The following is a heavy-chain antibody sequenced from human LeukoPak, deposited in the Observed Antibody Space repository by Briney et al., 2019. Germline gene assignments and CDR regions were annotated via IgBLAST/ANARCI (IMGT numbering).Heavy chain of an antibody. CDR3: ARDHATYYYDSSGYYDY. CDR2: ISRSGATI. V-gene: IGHV3-48*03. Sequence: TGGSLRLSCAASGFTFSSYEMNWVRQAPGKGLEWVSFISRSGATIYYADSVKCRFTISRDNVKNSLYLQMNSLRAEDTAVYYCARDHATYYYDSSGYYDYWGQGTLVTVSS. CDR1: GFTFSSYE. D-gene: IGHD3-22*01. J-gene: IGHJ4*02.